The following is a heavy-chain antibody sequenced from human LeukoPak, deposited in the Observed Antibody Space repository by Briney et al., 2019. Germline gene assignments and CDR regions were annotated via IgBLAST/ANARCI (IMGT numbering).Heavy chain of an antibody. CDR1: GFTFSTYW. Sequence: GGSLRLSCAGSGFTFSTYWIHWVRQAPGQGLVWVSGISGDKSHTAYADSVKGRFTISRDNAKNTLHLQMNSLRAEDTAVYYCAGRVTGYSSGYVYWGQGTLVTVSS. J-gene: IGHJ4*02. V-gene: IGHV3-74*01. D-gene: IGHD5-18*01. CDR2: ISGDKSHT. CDR3: AGRVTGYSSGYVY.